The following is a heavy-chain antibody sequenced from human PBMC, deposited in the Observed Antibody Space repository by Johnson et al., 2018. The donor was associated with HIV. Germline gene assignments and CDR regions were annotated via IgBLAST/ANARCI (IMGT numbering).Heavy chain of an antibody. D-gene: IGHD1-26*01. J-gene: IGHJ3*02. CDR1: GFTFSSYA. Sequence: QVQLVESGGGVVQPGRSLRLSCVASGFTFSSYAMHWVRQAPGKGLEWVAVISYDGSNKYYADSVKGRFTISRDNAKNSLYLQMNSLGAEDTAVYYCARALEVGATTANEAFDIWGQGTMVTVSS. CDR3: ARALEVGATTANEAFDI. CDR2: ISYDGSNK. V-gene: IGHV3-30*04.